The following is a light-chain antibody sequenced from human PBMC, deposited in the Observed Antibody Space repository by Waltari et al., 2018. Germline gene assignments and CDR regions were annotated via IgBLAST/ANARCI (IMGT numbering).Light chain of an antibody. CDR2: GAS. J-gene: IGKJ1*01. V-gene: IGKV3-20*01. CDR1: QSVSSSY. CDR3: QQYGSSPRT. Sequence: ENVLTQSPGTLSLSPGERATLSCRASQSVSSSYLAWHQQKRGQAPRPLIYGASTRATGIPDRFSGSGSGTDFTLTISRLEPEDFAVYYCQQYGSSPRTFGQGTKVEIK.